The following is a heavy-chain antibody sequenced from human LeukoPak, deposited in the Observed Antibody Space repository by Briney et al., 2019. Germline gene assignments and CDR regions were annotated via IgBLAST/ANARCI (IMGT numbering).Heavy chain of an antibody. V-gene: IGHV7-4-1*02. J-gene: IGHJ6*02. CDR3: ASPFQSRTVDYYGMDV. CDR2: LNTNTGNP. CDR1: GYTFTSYA. Sequence: ASVKVSCKASGYTFTSYAMNWVRQAPGQGLEWMGWLNTNTGNPTYAQGFTGRFVFSLDTSVSTAYLQISSLKAEDTAVYYCASPFQSRTVDYYGMDVWGQGTTVTVSS. D-gene: IGHD2-8*02.